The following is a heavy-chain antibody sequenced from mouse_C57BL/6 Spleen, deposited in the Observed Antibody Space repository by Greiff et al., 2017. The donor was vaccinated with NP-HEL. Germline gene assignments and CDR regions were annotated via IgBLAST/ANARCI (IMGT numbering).Heavy chain of an antibody. CDR2: ISYDGSN. V-gene: IGHV3-6*01. CDR1: GYSITSGYY. D-gene: IGHD1-2*01. J-gene: IGHJ2*01. CDR3: AREAITTAFDY. Sequence: DVQLQESGPGLVKPSQSLSLTCSVPGYSITSGYYWNWIRQFPGNKLEWMGYISYDGSNNYNPSLKNRISITRDTSKNQFFLKLNSVTTEDTATYYCAREAITTAFDYWGQGTTLTVSS.